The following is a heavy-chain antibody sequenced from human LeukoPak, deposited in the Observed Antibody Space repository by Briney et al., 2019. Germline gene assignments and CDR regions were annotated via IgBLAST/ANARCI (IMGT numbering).Heavy chain of an antibody. Sequence: GGSLRLSCAASGFTLSSYAMSWVRQAPGKGLEWVSGISDSVSTTYYADPVKGRFTISRDNSKNTLYLQMNSLRAEDTAVYYCAKGHFKDSSGYYPYYFDYWGQGTLVTVSS. J-gene: IGHJ4*02. D-gene: IGHD3-22*01. CDR1: GFTLSSYA. V-gene: IGHV3-23*01. CDR3: AKGHFKDSSGYYPYYFDY. CDR2: ISDSVSTT.